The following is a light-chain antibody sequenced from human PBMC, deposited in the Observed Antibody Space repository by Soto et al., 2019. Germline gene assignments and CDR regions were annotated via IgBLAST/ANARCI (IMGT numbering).Light chain of an antibody. CDR1: QSVSSY. CDR2: DAS. CDR3: QQRSNWPPIT. V-gene: IGKV3-11*01. J-gene: IGKJ5*01. Sequence: IVMTQSPATLSMNPGERATLSCRASQSVSSYLAWYQQKPGQAPRLLIYDASNRATGIPARFSGSGSGTDFTLTISSLEPEDFAVYYCQQRSNWPPITFGQGTRLEIK.